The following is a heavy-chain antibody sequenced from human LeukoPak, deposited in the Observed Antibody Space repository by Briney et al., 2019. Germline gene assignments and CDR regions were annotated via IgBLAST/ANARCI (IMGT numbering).Heavy chain of an antibody. CDR2: ISGCGGSA. J-gene: IGHJ5*02. D-gene: IGHD2-8*01. Sequence: PGGSLRLSCAASGFTFSDNAMTWVRQAPGKGLEWVSTISGCGGSAFYADSVKGRFTVSRDNSKNTLFLQMNSLRAEDTAIYYCAKRVLCQSWGQGTLVTVSS. CDR3: AKRVLCQS. V-gene: IGHV3-23*01. CDR1: GFTFSDNA.